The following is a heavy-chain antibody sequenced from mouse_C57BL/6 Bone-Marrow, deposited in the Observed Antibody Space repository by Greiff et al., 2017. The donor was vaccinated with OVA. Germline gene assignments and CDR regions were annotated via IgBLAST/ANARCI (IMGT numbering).Heavy chain of an antibody. Sequence: VQLQESGPELVKPGASVKISCKASGYAFSSSWMNWVKQRPGKGLEWIGRIYLGDGDTNYNGKFKGKATLTADKSSSTAYMQLSSLTSEDSAVYFCARKRTTGWYFDVWGTGTTVTVSS. D-gene: IGHD1-1*01. CDR3: ARKRTTGWYFDV. V-gene: IGHV1-82*01. CDR2: IYLGDGDT. J-gene: IGHJ1*03. CDR1: GYAFSSSW.